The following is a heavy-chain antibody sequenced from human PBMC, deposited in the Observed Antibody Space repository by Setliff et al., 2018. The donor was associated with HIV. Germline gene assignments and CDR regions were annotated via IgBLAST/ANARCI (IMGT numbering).Heavy chain of an antibody. J-gene: IGHJ4*02. CDR3: ARQAWHYDRDGYFIDY. V-gene: IGHV4-39*01. Sequence: SETLSLTCTVSGGSISSGDYYWGWIRQPPGKGLEWVGTIYQNGNTYYSPSLESRVSVSMDMSRNQFSVKLNSATAADTAVYYCARQAWHYDRDGYFIDYWGQGKLVTVSS. CDR2: IYQNGNT. D-gene: IGHD3-22*01. CDR1: GGSISSGDYY.